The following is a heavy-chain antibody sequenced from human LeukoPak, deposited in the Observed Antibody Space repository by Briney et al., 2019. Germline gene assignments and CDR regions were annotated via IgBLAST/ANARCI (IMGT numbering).Heavy chain of an antibody. D-gene: IGHD1-26*01. Sequence: PSETLSLTCTVSGGSISSGGYYWSWIRQHPGKGLEWIGYIYYSGSTYYNPSLKSRVTISVDTSKNQFSLKLSSVTAADTAVYYCARGRVVGATIDYWGQGTLVTVSS. CDR2: IYYSGST. V-gene: IGHV4-31*03. CDR1: GGSISSGGYY. J-gene: IGHJ4*02. CDR3: ARGRVVGATIDY.